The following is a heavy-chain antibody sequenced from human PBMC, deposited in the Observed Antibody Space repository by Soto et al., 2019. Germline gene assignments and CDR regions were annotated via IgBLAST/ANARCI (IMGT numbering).Heavy chain of an antibody. J-gene: IGHJ6*02. Sequence: PSETLSLTCVVYGGSFSGYYWSWIRQPPGKGLEWIGEINHSGSTNYNPSLKSRVTISVDTSKNQFSLKLSSVTAADTAVYYCARVGQWLRSYPYYYDMDVWGQGTPVTVS. D-gene: IGHD6-19*01. CDR2: INHSGST. V-gene: IGHV4-34*01. CDR3: ARVGQWLRSYPYYYDMDV. CDR1: GGSFSGYY.